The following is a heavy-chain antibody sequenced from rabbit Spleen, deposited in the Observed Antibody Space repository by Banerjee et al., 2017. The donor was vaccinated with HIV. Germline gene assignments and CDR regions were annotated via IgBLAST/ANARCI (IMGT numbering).Heavy chain of an antibody. CDR3: ARDTGSSFSSYGMDL. D-gene: IGHD8-1*01. V-gene: IGHV1S45*01. J-gene: IGHJ6*01. Sequence: QEQLVESGGGLVKPEGSLKLSCTASGFSFSAGYYICWVRQAPGKGLEWIVCIDSGSSGFTYFASWAKGRFTISKTSSTTVTLQMTSLTAADTATYFCARDTGSSFSSYGMDLWGPGTLVTVS. CDR1: GFSFSAGYY. CDR2: IDSGSSGFT.